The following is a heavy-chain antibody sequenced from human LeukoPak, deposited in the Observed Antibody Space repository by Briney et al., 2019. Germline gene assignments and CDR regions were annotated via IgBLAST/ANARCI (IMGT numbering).Heavy chain of an antibody. V-gene: IGHV4-39*07. J-gene: IGHJ5*02. Sequence: SETLSLTCAVSGDSISTSNSYWGWIRRPPGKGLEWVGSIYYSGNTYYNPSLKSRVTMSVDTSKNQFSLKLSSVTAADTAVYYCAREVGYCSSTSCSNWFDPWGQGTLVTVSS. CDR2: IYYSGNT. CDR3: AREVGYCSSTSCSNWFDP. D-gene: IGHD2-2*01. CDR1: GDSISTSNSY.